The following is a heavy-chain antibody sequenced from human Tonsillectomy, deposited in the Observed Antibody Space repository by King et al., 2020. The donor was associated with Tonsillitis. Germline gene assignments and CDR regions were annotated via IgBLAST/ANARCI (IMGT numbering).Heavy chain of an antibody. V-gene: IGHV1-18*01. D-gene: IGHD1-7*01. Sequence: QLVQSGAEVKKPGASMKVSCKASGYTFTSHGVTWVRQAPGQGLEWMGWISASNGNPNYAQKLQGRVTMTTDTSTRTAYMELRSQPSDDTAVYYCAGATHSNYAFDLWGQGTLVTVSS. CDR2: ISASNGNP. J-gene: IGHJ3*01. CDR1: GYTFTSHG. CDR3: AGATHSNYAFDL.